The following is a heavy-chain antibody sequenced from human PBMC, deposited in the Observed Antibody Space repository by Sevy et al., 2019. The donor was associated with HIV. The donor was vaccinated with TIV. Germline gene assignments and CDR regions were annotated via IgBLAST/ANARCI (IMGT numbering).Heavy chain of an antibody. D-gene: IGHD6-13*01. CDR3: AREWEGSSWYVGGHNWFDP. CDR1: GFTFDDYG. Sequence: GGSLRLSCAASGFTFDDYGMSWVRQAPGKGLEWVSGINWNGGSTGYADSVKGRFTISRDNAKNSLYLQMNSLRAEDTALYYCAREWEGSSWYVGGHNWFDPGGQGTLVTVSS. CDR2: INWNGGST. J-gene: IGHJ5*02. V-gene: IGHV3-20*04.